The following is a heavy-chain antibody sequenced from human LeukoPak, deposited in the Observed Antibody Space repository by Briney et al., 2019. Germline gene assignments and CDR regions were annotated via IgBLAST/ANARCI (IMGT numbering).Heavy chain of an antibody. D-gene: IGHD2/OR15-2a*01. CDR1: GGSISSYY. Sequence: SETLSLTCTVSGGSISSYYWSWIRQPPGKGLEWIGYIYYSGSTNYNPSLKSRVTISVDASKNQFSLKLSSVTAADTAVYYCATHRAGPPFLGGLDYWGQGTLVTVSS. CDR2: IYYSGST. V-gene: IGHV4-59*01. J-gene: IGHJ4*02. CDR3: ATHRAGPPFLGGLDY.